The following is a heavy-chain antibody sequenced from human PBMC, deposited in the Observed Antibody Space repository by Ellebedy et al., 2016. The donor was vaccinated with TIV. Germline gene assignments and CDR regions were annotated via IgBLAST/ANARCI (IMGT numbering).Heavy chain of an antibody. V-gene: IGHV5-51*01. Sequence: GESLKISCKGSGYAFNTHWIAWVRQMPGKGLEWMGVIYPGDSETKYSPSFQGHVTMSADKSISTAYLQWGSLKASDSAMYYCVRRTAISGLDVWGQGTTVTVSS. J-gene: IGHJ6*02. D-gene: IGHD2-21*02. CDR3: VRRTAISGLDV. CDR1: GYAFNTHW. CDR2: IYPGDSET.